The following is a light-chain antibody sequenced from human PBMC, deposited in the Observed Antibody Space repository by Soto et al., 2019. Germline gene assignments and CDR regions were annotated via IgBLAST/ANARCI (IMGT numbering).Light chain of an antibody. CDR2: DTN. CDR1: TGAVTGSHY. J-gene: IGLJ3*02. Sequence: QAVVTQEPSLTVSPGGPVTLTCGSSTGAVTGSHYPYWFQQKAGQAPRTLIYDTNNKQSWTPARFSGSLLGGKAALTLSGAQPEDEADYYCLVVYSDAWVFGGVTKLTVL. CDR3: LVVYSDAWV. V-gene: IGLV7-46*01.